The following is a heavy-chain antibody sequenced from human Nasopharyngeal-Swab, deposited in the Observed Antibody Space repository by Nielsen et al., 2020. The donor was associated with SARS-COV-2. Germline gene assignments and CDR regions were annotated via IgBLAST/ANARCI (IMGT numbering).Heavy chain of an antibody. V-gene: IGHV1-18*01. CDR1: GYTFTSYG. CDR3: ARRGVVGDHEIYYYYGMDV. J-gene: IGHJ6*02. D-gene: IGHD3-10*01. Sequence: SVKVSCKASGYTFTSYGVNWVRQAPGQGLEWVGWISAHNGDTNYAQKLQGRVTMTTDTSTSTAHMELRSLRSDDTGVYYCARRGVVGDHEIYYYYGMDVWGQGTTVTVSS. CDR2: ISAHNGDT.